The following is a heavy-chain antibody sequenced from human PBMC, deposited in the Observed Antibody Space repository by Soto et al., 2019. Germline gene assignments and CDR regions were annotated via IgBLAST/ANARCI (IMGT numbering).Heavy chain of an antibody. Sequence: RGPRILSGRASGFTFGTYGMPWVRQAPGKGLEWVSLITSSSSYIYYADSVKGRFTIYRDNAKNSLYLQMNSLRAEDTAVYYCARDPQGQAPAGRGWFDPWGQGTLVIVSS. CDR3: ARDPQGQAPAGRGWFDP. CDR2: ITSSSSYI. J-gene: IGHJ5*02. CDR1: GFTFGTYG. D-gene: IGHD6-13*01. V-gene: IGHV3-21*01.